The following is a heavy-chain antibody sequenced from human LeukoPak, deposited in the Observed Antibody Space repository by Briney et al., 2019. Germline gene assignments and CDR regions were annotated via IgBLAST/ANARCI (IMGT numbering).Heavy chain of an antibody. J-gene: IGHJ4*02. CDR1: GGSISSYY. CDR3: ARHPPSYDSSAEYYFDY. V-gene: IGHV4-39*01. CDR2: IYYSGST. Sequence: SETLSLTCTVSGGSISSYYWGWIRQPPGKGLEWIGSIYYSGSTYYNPSLKSRVTISVDTSKNQFSLKLSSVTAADTAVYYCARHPPSYDSSAEYYFDYWGQGTLVTVSS. D-gene: IGHD3-22*01.